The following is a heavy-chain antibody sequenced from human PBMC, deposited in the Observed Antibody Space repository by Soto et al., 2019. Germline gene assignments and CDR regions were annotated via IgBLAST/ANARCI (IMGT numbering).Heavy chain of an antibody. CDR3: ATVSGSYFGYYYYYGMDV. D-gene: IGHD1-26*01. J-gene: IGHJ6*02. V-gene: IGHV1-24*01. CDR1: GYTLTELS. CDR2: FDPEDGET. Sequence: ASVKVSCKVSGYTLTELSMHWVRQAPGKGLEWMGGFDPEDGETIYAQKFQGRVTMTEDTSTDTAYMELSSLRSEDTAVYYCATVSGSYFGYYYYYGMDVWGQGTTVTVSS.